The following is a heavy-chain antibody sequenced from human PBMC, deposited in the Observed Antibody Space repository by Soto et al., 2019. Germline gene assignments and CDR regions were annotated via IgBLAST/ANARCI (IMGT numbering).Heavy chain of an antibody. V-gene: IGHV3-74*01. CDR2: INGDGDYT. Sequence: PGGSLRLSCAASGFSFSSYWMHWLRQVPGKGLVWVSRINGDGDYTNYADSVKGRFTISRDNAKNTLYLQMNSLRAEDTAVYYCARERGGYSYDFWGQGTLVTVSS. CDR3: ARERGGYSYDF. CDR1: GFSFSSYW. D-gene: IGHD2-15*01. J-gene: IGHJ4*02.